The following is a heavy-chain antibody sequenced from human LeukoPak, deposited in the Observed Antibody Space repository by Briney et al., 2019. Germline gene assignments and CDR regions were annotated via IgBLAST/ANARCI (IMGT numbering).Heavy chain of an antibody. Sequence: GGSLRLSCAASGFTFTSYAMSWVRQAPGKGLEWVSSMSGSGGSTYYADSVKGRFTISRDDSKNTLYLQMNSLRAEDTAVYYCARVRYGELDVWGQGTTVTVSS. V-gene: IGHV3-23*01. CDR3: ARVRYGELDV. CDR2: MSGSGGST. J-gene: IGHJ6*02. CDR1: GFTFTSYA. D-gene: IGHD4-17*01.